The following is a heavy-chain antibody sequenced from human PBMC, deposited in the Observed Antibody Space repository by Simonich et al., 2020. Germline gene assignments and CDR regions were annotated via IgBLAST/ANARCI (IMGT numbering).Heavy chain of an antibody. J-gene: IGHJ4*02. V-gene: IGHV3-33*01. CDR2: IWYDGSNK. Sequence: QVQLVESGGGVVQPGRSLRLSCAASGFTFSSYGMPWVRQAPGKGLEWVAVIWYDGSNKDYADSVKGRFTISRDNSKNTLYLQMNSLRAEDTAVYYCARGGPTIVATIGDYFDYWGQGTLVTVSS. CDR3: ARGGPTIVATIGDYFDY. D-gene: IGHD5-12*01. CDR1: GFTFSSYG.